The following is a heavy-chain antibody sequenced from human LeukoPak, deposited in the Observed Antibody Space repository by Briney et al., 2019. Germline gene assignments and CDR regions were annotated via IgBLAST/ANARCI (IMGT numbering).Heavy chain of an antibody. Sequence: GGSLRLSCAASGFTFSNAWMSWVRQAPGKGLEWVGRIKSKTDGGTTDYAAPVKGRFTISRDDSKNTLYLQMNSLKTEDTAVYYCTTKLAYCGGDCYPGAFDIWGQGTMVTVS. V-gene: IGHV3-15*01. D-gene: IGHD2-21*02. CDR3: TTKLAYCGGDCYPGAFDI. CDR1: GFTFSNAW. CDR2: IKSKTDGGTT. J-gene: IGHJ3*02.